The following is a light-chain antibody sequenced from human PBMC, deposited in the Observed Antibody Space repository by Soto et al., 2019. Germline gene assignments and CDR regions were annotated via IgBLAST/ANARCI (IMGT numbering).Light chain of an antibody. J-gene: IGKJ4*01. Sequence: DIQLTQSPSFLSASVGDRVTITCRASQGISRYLAWYQQKPGKAPNVLIYAASTLHSGVPSRFSGSGAGTEFTLTIRSLQPEDFATYYCQQLNSYPRTFGGGTKVEIK. CDR1: QGISRY. CDR2: AAS. CDR3: QQLNSYPRT. V-gene: IGKV1-9*01.